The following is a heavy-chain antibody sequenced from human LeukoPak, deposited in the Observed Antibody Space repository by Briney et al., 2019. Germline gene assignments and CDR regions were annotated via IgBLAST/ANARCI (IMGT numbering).Heavy chain of an antibody. CDR2: INTNTGNP. CDR3: ATSRYDFWSGYSLDY. Sequence: ASVKVSCKASGYTFTSYAMNWVRQAPGQGLEWMGWINTNTGNPTYAQGFTGRFVFSLDTSASTAYLQISSLKAEDTAVYYCATSRYDFWSGYSLDYWGQGTLVTVSS. J-gene: IGHJ4*02. D-gene: IGHD3-3*01. CDR1: GYTFTSYA. V-gene: IGHV7-4-1*02.